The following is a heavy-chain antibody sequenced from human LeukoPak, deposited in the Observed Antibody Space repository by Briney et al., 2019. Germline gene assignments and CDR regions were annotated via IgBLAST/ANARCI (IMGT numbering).Heavy chain of an antibody. CDR2: INHSGST. CDR3: ARGVARLQLGY. V-gene: IGHV4-34*01. Sequence: PSETLSLTCAVYGGSFSGYYWSWIRQPPGKGLEWIGEINHSGSTNYNPSLKSRVTISVDTSKNQFSLKLSSVTAADTAVYYCARGVARLQLGYWGQGTLVTVSS. D-gene: IGHD5-24*01. CDR1: GGSFSGYY. J-gene: IGHJ4*02.